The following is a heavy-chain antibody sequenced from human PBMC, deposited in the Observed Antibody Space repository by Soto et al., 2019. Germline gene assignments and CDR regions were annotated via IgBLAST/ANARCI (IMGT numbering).Heavy chain of an antibody. Sequence: QVQLQESGPGLVKPSQTLSLTCTVSGGSIRNSGYYWSWIRQHPGKGLEWIGYISYSGSTDYAPSLKSRVNMSVDTSKNQFSLKLSSVTAADTAVYYCARDAVTKRDFYYYGMDVWGRGTTVTVSS. D-gene: IGHD4-4*01. CDR2: ISYSGST. CDR1: GGSIRNSGYY. V-gene: IGHV4-31*03. J-gene: IGHJ6*02. CDR3: ARDAVTKRDFYYYGMDV.